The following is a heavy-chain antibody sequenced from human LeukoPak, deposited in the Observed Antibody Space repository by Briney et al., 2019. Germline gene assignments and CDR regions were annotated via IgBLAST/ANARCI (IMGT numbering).Heavy chain of an antibody. CDR1: LGSITSHY. D-gene: IGHD3-22*01. J-gene: IGHJ4*02. CDR2: IHYTGSP. CDR3: ATSPSAYPDY. Sequence: SETLSLTCTVFLGSITSHYWSWIRLPPGKGLEWIGYIHYTGSPNYNPSLKSRVTISLDTSKNQFSLKLYSVTAADTAVYYCATSPSAYPDYWGQGALVTVSS. V-gene: IGHV4-59*11.